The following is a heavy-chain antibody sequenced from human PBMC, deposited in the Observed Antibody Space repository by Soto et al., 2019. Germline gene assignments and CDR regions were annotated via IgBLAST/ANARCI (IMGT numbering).Heavy chain of an antibody. CDR2: IYSGGST. Sequence: PGGSLRLSCAASGFPVSSNYMSWVRQAPGKGLEWVSVIYSGGSTYYADSVKGRFTISRDTSKNTLFLQMNSLRAEDTAVYYCAKDRYGDYGGIDYWGQGTMVTVSS. J-gene: IGHJ4*02. CDR1: GFPVSSNY. D-gene: IGHD4-17*01. V-gene: IGHV3-53*01. CDR3: AKDRYGDYGGIDY.